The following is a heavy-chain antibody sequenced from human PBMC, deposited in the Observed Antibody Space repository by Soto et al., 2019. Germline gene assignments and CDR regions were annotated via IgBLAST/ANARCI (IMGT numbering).Heavy chain of an antibody. V-gene: IGHV3-23*01. Sequence: EVQLLESGGGLVQPGGSLRLSCAASGFTFSSYAMSWVRQAPGKGLEWVSAISGSGGSTYYADSVKGRFTISRDNSKNKLYLQMNSLRAEDTAVYYCAKAKGSRLVFIYDAFDIWGQGTMVTVSS. D-gene: IGHD3-9*01. CDR1: GFTFSSYA. CDR2: ISGSGGST. CDR3: AKAKGSRLVFIYDAFDI. J-gene: IGHJ3*02.